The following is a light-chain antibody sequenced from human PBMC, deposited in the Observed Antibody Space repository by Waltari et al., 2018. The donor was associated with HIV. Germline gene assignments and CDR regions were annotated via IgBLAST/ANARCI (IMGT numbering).Light chain of an antibody. V-gene: IGLV1-51*01. CDR3: GTWDSGVSAGV. J-gene: IGLJ3*02. CDR2: DNN. CDR1: TSNLGKNN. Sequence: QSVLPQPPSVPAAPRQQATISCPGTTSNLGKNNVSSYHQTPETAPKHIIYDNNKRPSRIPDRFSGSKSGTSATLAITGLQTGDEADYYCGTWDSGVSAGVFGGGTKLTVL.